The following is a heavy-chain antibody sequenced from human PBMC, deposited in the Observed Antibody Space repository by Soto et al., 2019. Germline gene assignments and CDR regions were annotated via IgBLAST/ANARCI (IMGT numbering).Heavy chain of an antibody. V-gene: IGHV4-31*03. CDR1: AGSISTFNYY. D-gene: IGHD6-19*01. CDR2: ISYRGST. J-gene: IGHJ3*01. Sequence: QVQLQESGPGLVRPSQTLSLTCTVSAGSISTFNYYWSWIRQHPEKGLEWIGYISYRGSTFYHSSLKSRVTISLDTSKKQFSLTLTSVTAADTAVYYCARSAQWDGFDPWGQGTMVTVSS. CDR3: ARSAQWDGFDP.